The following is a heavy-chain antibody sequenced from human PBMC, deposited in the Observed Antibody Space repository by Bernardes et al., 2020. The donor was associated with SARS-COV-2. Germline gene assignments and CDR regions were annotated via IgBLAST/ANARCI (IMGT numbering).Heavy chain of an antibody. CDR1: GFIFSNYG. Sequence: GGSLRLCCVASGFIFSNYGMHWVRQAPGKGLEWVALIYYDETTKYYADSVKGRFTISRDNPKNTVFLQMHSLRAEDTAVYYCATSGDDGFDLWGQGTLVTVSS. V-gene: IGHV3-33*01. J-gene: IGHJ3*01. CDR2: IYYDETTK. D-gene: IGHD1-1*01. CDR3: ATSGDDGFDL.